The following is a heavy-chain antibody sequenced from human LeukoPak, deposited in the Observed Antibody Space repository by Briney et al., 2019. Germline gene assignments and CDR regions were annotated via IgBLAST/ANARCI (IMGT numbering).Heavy chain of an antibody. CDR1: GGTFSSYA. V-gene: IGHV1-69*05. D-gene: IGHD6-13*01. Sequence: SVNVSCKASGGTFSSYAISWVRQAPGQGLEWMGGIIPIFGTANYAQKFQGRVTITTDESTSTAYMELSSLRSEDTAVYYCARGLKGSSWLHNEVGYWGQGTLVTVSS. CDR2: IIPIFGTA. CDR3: ARGLKGSSWLHNEVGY. J-gene: IGHJ4*02.